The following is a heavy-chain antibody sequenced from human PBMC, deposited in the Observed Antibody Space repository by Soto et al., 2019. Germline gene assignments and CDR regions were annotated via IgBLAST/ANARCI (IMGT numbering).Heavy chain of an antibody. CDR2: IYYSGST. CDR1: GGSISSYY. V-gene: IGHV4-59*01. Sequence: SETLSLTCTVSGGSISSYYWSWIRQPPGKGLEWIGYIYYSGSTNYNPSLKSRVTISVDTSKNQFSPKLSSVTAADTAVYYCARGSFIVVVPAASNYYYYYGMDVWGQGTTVTVSS. CDR3: ARGSFIVVVPAASNYYYYYGMDV. D-gene: IGHD2-2*01. J-gene: IGHJ6*02.